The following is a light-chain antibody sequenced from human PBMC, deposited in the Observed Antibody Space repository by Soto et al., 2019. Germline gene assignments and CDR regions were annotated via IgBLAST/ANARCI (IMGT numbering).Light chain of an antibody. V-gene: IGKV3-20*01. CDR3: QQYDTSPPLYT. J-gene: IGKJ2*01. Sequence: EIVLTQSPGTLYLSPGERATLSCRASQSVDSTYLAWYQQKPGQAPRLLIFATSSRAAGVPDRFSGSGSGTDFNLTISRLEPEDFAVYYCQQYDTSPPLYTFGQGTKLDI. CDR1: QSVDSTY. CDR2: ATS.